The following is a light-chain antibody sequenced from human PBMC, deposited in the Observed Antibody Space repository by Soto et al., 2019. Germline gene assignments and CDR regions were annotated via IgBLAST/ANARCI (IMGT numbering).Light chain of an antibody. CDR1: QSVSSSY. J-gene: IGKJ1*01. CDR2: DAS. Sequence: EIVLTQSPGTLSLSPGERATLSCRASQSVSSSYLAWYQQKPGQAPRLLIYDASSRATGIPDRFSGRGSGTDFTLTISRLEPEDFAVYYWQQYGSSPTFGQGTKVEIK. CDR3: QQYGSSPT. V-gene: IGKV3-20*01.